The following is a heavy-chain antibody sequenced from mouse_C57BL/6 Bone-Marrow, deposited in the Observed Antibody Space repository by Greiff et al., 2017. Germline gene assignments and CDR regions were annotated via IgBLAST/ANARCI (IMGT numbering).Heavy chain of an antibody. Sequence: EVKLVESGGGLVQPGGSLKLSCAASGFTFSDYYMYWVRQTPEERLEWVAYISNGGGSTYYPDTVKGRFTISRDNAKNTLYLQMSRLKSEDTAMYYCARDEMDYWGQGTSVTVSS. V-gene: IGHV5-12*01. CDR3: ARDEMDY. CDR2: ISNGGGST. J-gene: IGHJ4*01. CDR1: GFTFSDYY.